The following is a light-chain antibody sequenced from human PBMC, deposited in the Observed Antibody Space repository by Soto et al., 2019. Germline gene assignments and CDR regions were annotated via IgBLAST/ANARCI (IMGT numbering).Light chain of an antibody. V-gene: IGKV3-15*01. CDR3: QQYNNYIT. CDR1: QSVSGN. J-gene: IGKJ5*01. Sequence: EIAMTQSPATLSVSPGDRATLSCRAIQSVSGNLAWYQHKPGQAPRLLIYGASTRATGIPARFSGSGSGTEFTLTINSLQTEDFAVYYCQQYNNYITFGQGTRLEIK. CDR2: GAS.